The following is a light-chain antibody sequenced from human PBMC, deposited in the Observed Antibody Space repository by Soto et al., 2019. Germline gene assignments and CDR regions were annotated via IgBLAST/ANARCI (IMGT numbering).Light chain of an antibody. CDR3: QQAASFPIT. Sequence: DIQLTQSPSYVSASVGDRVTITCRASQGIKNWLAWYQQKPGKAPNLLIYTGSSLQSGVPSRFSGSGSGTDFTLTINSLQPEDFATYYCQQAASFPITFGQGTRLDIK. CDR1: QGIKNW. CDR2: TGS. J-gene: IGKJ5*01. V-gene: IGKV1-12*01.